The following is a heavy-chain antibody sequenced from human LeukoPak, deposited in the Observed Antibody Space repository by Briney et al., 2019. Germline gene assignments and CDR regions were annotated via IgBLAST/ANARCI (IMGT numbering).Heavy chain of an antibody. CDR3: ARAHDCSNYFWFDP. D-gene: IGHD4-11*01. Sequence: SETLSLTCAVYGGSFSGYYWSWIRQPPGKGLGWIGEINHSGSTNYNPSLKSRVTISVDTSKNQFSLKLSSVTAADTAVYYCARAHDCSNYFWFDPWGQGTLVTVSS. V-gene: IGHV4-34*01. CDR2: INHSGST. J-gene: IGHJ5*02. CDR1: GGSFSGYY.